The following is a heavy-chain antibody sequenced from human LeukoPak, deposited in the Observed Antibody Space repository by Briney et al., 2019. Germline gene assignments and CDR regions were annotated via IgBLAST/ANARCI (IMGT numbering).Heavy chain of an antibody. D-gene: IGHD6-19*01. CDR3: ARDDYSSGWSESGKFPYYQYNGMDV. J-gene: IGHJ6*02. CDR2: IYNSGST. V-gene: IGHV4-59*01. Sequence: SETLSLTCTVSGGSISRYYWTWIRQPPGKGLEWIGYIYNSGSTNYNPSLKSRATISVDTSKNQISLKLRSVTAADTAVYYCARDDYSSGWSESGKFPYYQYNGMDVWGQGTTVIVSS. CDR1: GGSISRYY.